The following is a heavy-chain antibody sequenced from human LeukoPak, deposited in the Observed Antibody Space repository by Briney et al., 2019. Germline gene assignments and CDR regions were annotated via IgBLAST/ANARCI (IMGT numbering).Heavy chain of an antibody. J-gene: IGHJ5*02. D-gene: IGHD6-19*01. CDR1: GFTFSTYT. V-gene: IGHV3-30*04. CDR2: ISYDGSYK. CDR3: EREHRPYNSACLLDP. Sequence: PGGSLRLSCAASGFTFSTYTMRWVRQAPGKGLEWVAAISYDGSYKYYGESVRGRFTFSRDNSKNTLYLQMNSLRAEDTAVYYCEREHRPYNSACLLDPWAEGTLVSVSS.